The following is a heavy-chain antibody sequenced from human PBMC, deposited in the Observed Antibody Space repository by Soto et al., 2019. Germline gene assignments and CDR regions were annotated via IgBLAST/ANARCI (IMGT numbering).Heavy chain of an antibody. V-gene: IGHV1-8*01. D-gene: IGHD5-18*01. J-gene: IGHJ4*02. CDR1: GYTFSSYD. CDR3: ARRARVGRQLFLPFDL. Sequence: QVQLVQSGAEVRKPGASVKVSCKGSGYTFSSYDINWVRQASGQGLEWMGWENPNSGNTGYAQKFQGSVTMTRDFFRDTVYMELSSLTSEDTAVYYCARRARVGRQLFLPFDLLAQGTVVNFAS. CDR2: ENPNSGNT.